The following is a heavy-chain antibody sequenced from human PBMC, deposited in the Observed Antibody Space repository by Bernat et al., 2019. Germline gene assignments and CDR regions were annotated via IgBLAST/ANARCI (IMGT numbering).Heavy chain of an antibody. V-gene: IGHV4-39*01. J-gene: IGHJ4*02. Sequence: QLQLQESGPGLVKPSETLSLTCTVSGGSISSSSYYWGWIRQPPGKGLEWIGSIYYSGSTYYNPSLKSRVTISVDTSKNQFSLKPGSVTAADTAVYYCAGGGDLSFDYWGQGTLVTVSS. CDR2: IYYSGST. CDR3: AGGGDLSFDY. CDR1: GGSISSSSYY. D-gene: IGHD4-17*01.